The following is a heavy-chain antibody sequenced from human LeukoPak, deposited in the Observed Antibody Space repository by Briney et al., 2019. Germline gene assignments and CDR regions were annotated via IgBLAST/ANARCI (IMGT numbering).Heavy chain of an antibody. CDR2: IHRDGSTT. Sequence: GGSLRLSCAASGFTFSSHWMHWVRQVPGKGPVWVSRIHRDGSTTNYADSVRGRFTISRDNTKNTLYLQMSSLRDEDTAIYYCARARPDGSSYFDYWGQGILVTVSS. J-gene: IGHJ4*02. D-gene: IGHD3-16*02. CDR3: ARARPDGSSYFDY. V-gene: IGHV3-74*01. CDR1: GFTFSSHW.